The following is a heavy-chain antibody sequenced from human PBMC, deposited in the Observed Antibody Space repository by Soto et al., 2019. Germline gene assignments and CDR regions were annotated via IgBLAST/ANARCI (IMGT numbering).Heavy chain of an antibody. Sequence: SETLSLTCTVSGGSISSYYWSWIRQPPGKGLEWIGYIYYSGSTNYSPSLKSRVTISVDTSKNQFSLKLSSVTAADTAVYYCARGLVGGDYWGQGTLVTVSS. J-gene: IGHJ4*02. CDR1: GGSISSYY. D-gene: IGHD6-19*01. V-gene: IGHV4-59*01. CDR2: IYYSGST. CDR3: ARGLVGGDY.